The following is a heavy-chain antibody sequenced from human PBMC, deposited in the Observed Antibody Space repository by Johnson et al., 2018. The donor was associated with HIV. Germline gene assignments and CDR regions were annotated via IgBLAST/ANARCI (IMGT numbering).Heavy chain of an antibody. CDR3: AREDPREFHGYGGDGFDI. V-gene: IGHV3-72*01. Sequence: VQLVESGGGLVQPGGSLRLSCAASGFTFSDHYMDWVRQTPGKGLEWVGRTRNKANSYTTEYAASVKGRFTISRDDSQNSLYLQMNSLKTEDTAVNYGAREDPREFHGYGGDGFDIWGQGTMVTVSS. CDR2: TRNKANSYTT. J-gene: IGHJ3*02. CDR1: GFTFSDHY. D-gene: IGHD3-16*01.